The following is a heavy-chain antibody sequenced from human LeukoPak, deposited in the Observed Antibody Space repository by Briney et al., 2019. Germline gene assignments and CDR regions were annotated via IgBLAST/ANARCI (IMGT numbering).Heavy chain of an antibody. CDR3: ASLYGSGSYFGETSPYAFDI. CDR1: GFTFSSSG. V-gene: IGHV3-30*02. CDR2: IRYDGNNK. Sequence: SGGSLRLSCAASGFTFSSSGMHWVRQAPGKGLEWVAFIRYDGNNKYYADSVKGRFTISRDNSKNTLYLQMSSLRAEDTAVYYCASLYGSGSYFGETSPYAFDIWGQGTMVTVSS. D-gene: IGHD3-10*01. J-gene: IGHJ3*02.